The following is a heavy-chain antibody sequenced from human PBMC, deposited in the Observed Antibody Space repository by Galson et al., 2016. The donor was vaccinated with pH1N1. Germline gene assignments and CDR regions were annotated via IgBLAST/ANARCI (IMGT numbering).Heavy chain of an antibody. D-gene: IGHD2-2*01. Sequence: SLRLSCAASGFSFSNYGMHWVRQAPGKGLEWVAVISHAGSNKLHADSVKGRFTISRDNSKNTLYLQMSSLRVEDTAVYYCATLGGDIVVVPDATDYYYGLDVWGQGTTVSVSS. CDR1: GFSFSNYG. V-gene: IGHV3-30*03. CDR2: ISHAGSNK. J-gene: IGHJ6*02. CDR3: ATLGGDIVVVPDATDYYYGLDV.